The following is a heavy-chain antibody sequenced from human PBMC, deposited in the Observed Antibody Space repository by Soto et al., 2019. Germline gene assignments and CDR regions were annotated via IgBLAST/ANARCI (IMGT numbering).Heavy chain of an antibody. CDR3: ARGPSGSGSGGPGRGRGPYYYGMDV. J-gene: IGHJ6*02. CDR1: GGTFSSYA. V-gene: IGHV1-69*13. D-gene: IGHD3-10*01. CDR2: IIPIFGTA. Sequence: GASVKVSCKASGGTFSSYAISWVRQAPGQGLEWMGGIIPIFGTANYAQKFQGRVTITADESTSTAYMELSSLRSEDTAVYYCARGPSGSGSGGPGRGRGPYYYGMDVWGQGTTVTVSS.